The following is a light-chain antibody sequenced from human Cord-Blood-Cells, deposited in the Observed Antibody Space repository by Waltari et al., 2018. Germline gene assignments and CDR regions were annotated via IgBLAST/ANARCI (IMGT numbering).Light chain of an antibody. V-gene: IGLV2-23*01. CDR1: SSDVGSYNL. Sequence: QSALTQSASVSGSPGQSITISCTGTSSDVGSYNLVSWYQQHPGKAPKLMSYEGSKRPSVVSNRFSGSKSGNTASLTISGLQAEDEADYYCCSYAGSSTYVFGTGTKVTVL. CDR2: EGS. CDR3: CSYAGSSTYV. J-gene: IGLJ1*01.